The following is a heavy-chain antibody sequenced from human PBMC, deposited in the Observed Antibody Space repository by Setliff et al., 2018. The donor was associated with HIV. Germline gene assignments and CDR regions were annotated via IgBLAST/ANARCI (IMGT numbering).Heavy chain of an antibody. CDR2: IHTSGST. Sequence: PSETLSLTCTVSGGSISGYYWSWIRQPAGRGLEWIGRIHTSGSTNYNPSLKSRVTMSVDTSKNQFSLKLNSVTAADTAIYYCARGPPPDFDYWGQGTLVTVSS. CDR3: ARGPPPDFDY. J-gene: IGHJ4*02. CDR1: GGSISGYY. V-gene: IGHV4-4*07.